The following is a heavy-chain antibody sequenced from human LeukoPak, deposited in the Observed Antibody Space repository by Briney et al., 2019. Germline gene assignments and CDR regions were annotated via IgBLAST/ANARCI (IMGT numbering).Heavy chain of an antibody. CDR1: GFTVSSNY. J-gene: IGHJ4*02. CDR3: ARGVDY. CDR2: ISPGSTTI. V-gene: IGHV3-48*02. Sequence: PGGSLRLSCAASGFTVSSNYMRGVRQAPGKGLDWVSYISPGSTTIYCADSVRGGFTNYRENAKNSLYRKMNSLRDEDTAVYYCARGVDYWGQGTLVTVSS.